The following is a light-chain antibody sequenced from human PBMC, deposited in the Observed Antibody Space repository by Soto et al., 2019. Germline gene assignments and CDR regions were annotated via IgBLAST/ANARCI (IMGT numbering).Light chain of an antibody. CDR2: GNI. J-gene: IGLJ1*01. CDR1: SSNIGAGYD. Sequence: QSVLTQPPSASGTPGQRVTISCSGGSSNIGAGYDVHWYQQRPGTGPKLLIFGNINRPSGVPDRFSGSKSGTSASLAITGLQAEDEGDYYCQSYDSTLSDRYVFGTGTKVTVL. CDR3: QSYDSTLSDRYV. V-gene: IGLV1-40*01.